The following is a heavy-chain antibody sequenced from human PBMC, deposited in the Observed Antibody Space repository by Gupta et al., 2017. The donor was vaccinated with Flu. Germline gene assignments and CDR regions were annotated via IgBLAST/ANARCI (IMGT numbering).Heavy chain of an antibody. D-gene: IGHD6-13*01. CDR3: ATPRSSLTAAGTTYPSSMDV. CDR2: IIPVIGTA. CDR1: TYT. Sequence: TYTSGWVRQATGQRLEWMGPIIPVIGTANYEQKFQGRDTSTADNSTSTDYMELSSLRFEDTAVYFCATPRSSLTAAGTTYPSSMDVWGKGTTVTVSS. V-gene: IGHV1-69*08. J-gene: IGHJ6*03.